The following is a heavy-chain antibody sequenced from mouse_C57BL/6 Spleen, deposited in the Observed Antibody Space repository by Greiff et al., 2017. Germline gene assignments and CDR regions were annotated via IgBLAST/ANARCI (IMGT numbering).Heavy chain of an antibody. Sequence: VQLQQSGAELVKPGASVKMSCTASGYTFTSYWITWVQQTPGQGLEWIGDIYPGSGSTNYNEKFKSKVTLTVDTSSSTSYMQLSSLTSEDSAVYYCARGGGSSHWYFDVWGTGTTVTVSS. D-gene: IGHD1-1*01. CDR3: ARGGGSSHWYFDV. J-gene: IGHJ1*03. V-gene: IGHV1-55*01. CDR2: IYPGSGST. CDR1: GYTFTSYW.